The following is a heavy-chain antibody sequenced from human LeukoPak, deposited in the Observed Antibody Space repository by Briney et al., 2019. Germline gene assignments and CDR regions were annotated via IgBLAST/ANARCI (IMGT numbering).Heavy chain of an antibody. CDR2: IYYSGST. D-gene: IGHD6-13*01. CDR1: GGSISSYY. V-gene: IGHV4-59*01. CDR3: ARGHSSSWVHYFDY. Sequence: SETLSLTCTVSGGSISSYYWSWIRQPPGKGLEWIGYIYYSGSTNYNPSLKSRVTISVDTSKNQFSLKLSSVTAADTAVYYCARGHSSSWVHYFDYWGQGTLVTVSS. J-gene: IGHJ4*02.